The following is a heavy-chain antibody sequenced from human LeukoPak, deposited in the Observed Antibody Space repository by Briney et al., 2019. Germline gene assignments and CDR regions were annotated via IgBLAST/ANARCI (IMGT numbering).Heavy chain of an antibody. J-gene: IGHJ1*01. Sequence: ASVKVSCKASGYTFTGYYMHWVRQAPGQGLEWMGRINPNSGGTNYAQKFQGRVTMTRDTSISTAYMELSSLRSEDTAVYYCARGGVTYYYDSSGYSVNLREYFQHWGQGTLVTVSS. V-gene: IGHV1-2*06. CDR2: INPNSGGT. D-gene: IGHD3-22*01. CDR3: ARGGVTYYYDSSGYSVNLREYFQH. CDR1: GYTFTGYY.